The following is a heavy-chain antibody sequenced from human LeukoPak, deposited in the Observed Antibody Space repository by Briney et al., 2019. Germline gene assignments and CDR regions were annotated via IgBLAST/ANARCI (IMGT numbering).Heavy chain of an antibody. J-gene: IGHJ4*02. Sequence: AASVKVSCKASGYTFPGYYMHWVRQAPGQGLERMGWINPNSGGTNYAQKFQGRVTMTRDTSISTAYMELSRLRSDDTAVYYCAREHSSSSGKVFDYWGQGTLVTVSS. CDR3: AREHSSSSGKVFDY. V-gene: IGHV1-2*02. CDR1: GYTFPGYY. CDR2: INPNSGGT. D-gene: IGHD6-6*01.